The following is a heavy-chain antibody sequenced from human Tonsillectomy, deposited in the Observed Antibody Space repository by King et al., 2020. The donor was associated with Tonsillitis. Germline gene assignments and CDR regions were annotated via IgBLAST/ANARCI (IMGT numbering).Heavy chain of an antibody. CDR1: GFTFNTYA. V-gene: IGHV3-30*04. CDR3: ARRGELLWIGELYYFFDY. D-gene: IGHD3-10*01. J-gene: IGHJ4*02. CDR2: ISSDGNNQ. Sequence: HVQLVESGGGVVQPGRSLRLSCAASGFTFNTYAMHWVRQAPGKGLEWVAVISSDGNNQYYADSVKGRLTISRDNSKNTLYLQMDSLRAEDRAVYYCARRGELLWIGELYYFFDYWGQGTLVTVSS.